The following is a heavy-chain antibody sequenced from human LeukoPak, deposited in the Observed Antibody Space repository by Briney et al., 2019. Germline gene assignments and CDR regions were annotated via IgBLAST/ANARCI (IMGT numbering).Heavy chain of an antibody. CDR1: GFTFSSYP. CDR3: AKPRGYSGYDSFDY. J-gene: IGHJ4*02. CDR2: ITYSGGST. V-gene: IGHV3-23*01. D-gene: IGHD5-12*01. Sequence: PGGSLRLSCAASGFTFSSYPMSWVRQAPGKGLEWVSGITYSGGSTSYADSVKGRFTISRDNSENTLYLQMNSLRAEDTAAYYCAKPRGYSGYDSFDYWGQGTLVTVSS.